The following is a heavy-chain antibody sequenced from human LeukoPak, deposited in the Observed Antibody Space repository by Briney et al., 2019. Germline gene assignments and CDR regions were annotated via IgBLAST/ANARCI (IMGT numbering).Heavy chain of an antibody. D-gene: IGHD3-22*01. J-gene: IGHJ3*01. CDR2: INPKSGDT. CDR3: ARGKDDSTGHYDAFDV. Sequence: APLKVSCKASGYSFSDNYIHWVRQAPRQGLEYMGWINPKSGDTNFSQRFKGRVTMTSDTSISTAYMEMRKLRSDDTAVYFCARGKDDSTGHYDAFDVWGHGTMVTVSS. V-gene: IGHV1-2*02. CDR1: GYSFSDNY.